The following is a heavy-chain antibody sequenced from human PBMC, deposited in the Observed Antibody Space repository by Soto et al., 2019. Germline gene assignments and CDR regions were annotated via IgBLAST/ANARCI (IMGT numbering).Heavy chain of an antibody. V-gene: IGHV3-48*01. Sequence: HLGGSLRLSCAASGFTFSIYSMNWVRQAPGKGLEWVSYISSSSSTIYYADSVKGRFTISRDNAKNSLYLQMNSLRSEDTAVYYCASGTGEQQLVNEDYYGMDVWGQGTTVTVSS. J-gene: IGHJ6*02. CDR3: ASGTGEQQLVNEDYYGMDV. CDR1: GFTFSIYS. D-gene: IGHD6-13*01. CDR2: ISSSSSTI.